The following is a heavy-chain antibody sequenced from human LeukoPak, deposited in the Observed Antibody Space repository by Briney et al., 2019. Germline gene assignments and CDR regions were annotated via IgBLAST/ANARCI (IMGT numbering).Heavy chain of an antibody. Sequence: ASVKVSCKASGYTFTGYYMHWVRQAPGQGLEWMGWINPNSGGTNYAQKFQGRVTMTRDTSISTAYMELSRLRSDDTAVYYCARRVAVAGIVGAFDIWGQGTMVTVSS. CDR2: INPNSGGT. J-gene: IGHJ3*02. CDR1: GYTFTGYY. D-gene: IGHD6-19*01. CDR3: ARRVAVAGIVGAFDI. V-gene: IGHV1-2*02.